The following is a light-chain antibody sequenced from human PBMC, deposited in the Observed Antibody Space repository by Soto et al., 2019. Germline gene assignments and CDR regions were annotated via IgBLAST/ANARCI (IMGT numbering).Light chain of an antibody. Sequence: VMTQSPATLSVSAGDSATLSCRASQSVSSKLAWYQQKPGQAPRLLIYGAYTRATGIPATFSGSGSGTEFTLTISSLQSEDFAVYYCQQYNNWPPITCGQGTRLE. V-gene: IGKV3-15*01. CDR2: GAY. J-gene: IGKJ5*01. CDR1: QSVSSK. CDR3: QQYNNWPPIT.